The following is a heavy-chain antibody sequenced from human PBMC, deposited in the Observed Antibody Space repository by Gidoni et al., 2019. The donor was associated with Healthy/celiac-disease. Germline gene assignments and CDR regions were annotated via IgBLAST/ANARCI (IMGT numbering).Heavy chain of an antibody. CDR1: GGSIRIGSYS. Sequence: QVQLQESGPGLVKPTQTLSLTCPVSGGSIRIGSYSWSWIRPTAGKGLEWIGGIYTIGSTNYNPSLKSRVTISVDTSKNQFSLKLSSVTAADTAVYYCAAIIAARRYYFDYCGQGTLVTVSS. V-gene: IGHV4-61*02. CDR3: AAIIAARRYYFDY. J-gene: IGHJ4*02. D-gene: IGHD6-6*01. CDR2: IYTIGST.